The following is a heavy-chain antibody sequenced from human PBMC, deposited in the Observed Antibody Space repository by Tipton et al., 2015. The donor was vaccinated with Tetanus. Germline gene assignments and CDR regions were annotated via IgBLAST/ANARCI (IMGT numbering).Heavy chain of an antibody. Sequence: LRLSCTVSGGSISGSRNFWGWIRQTPARGLEWIGSVDYTGHTYHNPSLKSRVTLSVDVSKNQFSLRVSSVTGADTALYFCARDSHVGAPVVNCFDRWGLGTLVTVSS. J-gene: IGHJ4*02. CDR3: ARDSHVGAPVVNCFDR. V-gene: IGHV4-39*02. CDR2: VDYTGHT. D-gene: IGHD2-21*01. CDR1: GGSISGSRNF.